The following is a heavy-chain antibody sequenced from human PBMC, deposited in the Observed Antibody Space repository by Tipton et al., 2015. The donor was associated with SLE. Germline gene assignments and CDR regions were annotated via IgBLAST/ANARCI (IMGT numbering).Heavy chain of an antibody. CDR3: ARGGRELVVFTWFDR. D-gene: IGHD3-10*01. CDR1: GGSTSSSYF. Sequence: TLSLTCTVSGGSTSSSYFWSWIRQPPGKGLEWIGYVYSSGSTNYNPSLKSRVTISVDTSENQVSLNLGSVTAADTAIYYCARGGRELVVFTWFDRWGQGTLVTVSS. J-gene: IGHJ5*02. CDR2: VYSSGST. V-gene: IGHV4-59*12.